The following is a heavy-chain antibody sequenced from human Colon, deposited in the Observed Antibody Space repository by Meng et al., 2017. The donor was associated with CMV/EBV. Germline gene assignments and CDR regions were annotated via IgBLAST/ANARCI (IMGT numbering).Heavy chain of an antibody. D-gene: IGHD3-10*01. CDR3: ARGAGGFDY. V-gene: IGHV3-13*01. Sequence: GESLKISCVASGITFSTYDMHWVRQSPGKGLEWVAAIGTAADTYYADSVKGRFTISRDNAKNSLYLQMDSLRVEDTAVYYCARGAGGFDYWGQGTRVTVSS. CDR2: IGTAADT. J-gene: IGHJ4*02. CDR1: GITFSTYD.